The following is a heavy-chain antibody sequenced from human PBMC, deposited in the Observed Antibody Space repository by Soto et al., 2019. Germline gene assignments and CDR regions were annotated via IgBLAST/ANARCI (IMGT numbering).Heavy chain of an antibody. V-gene: IGHV3-21*01. CDR1: GFTFSSYS. D-gene: IGHD3-22*01. J-gene: IGHJ4*02. CDR2: ISSSSSYI. Sequence: EVPLVESGGGLVKPGGSLRLSCAASGFTFSSYSMNWVRQAPGKGLEWVSSISSSSSYIYYADSVKGRFTISRDNAKNSLYLQMNSLRAEDTAVYYCARLTSYASSGYYCYWGQGSLVTVSS. CDR3: ARLTSYASSGYYCY.